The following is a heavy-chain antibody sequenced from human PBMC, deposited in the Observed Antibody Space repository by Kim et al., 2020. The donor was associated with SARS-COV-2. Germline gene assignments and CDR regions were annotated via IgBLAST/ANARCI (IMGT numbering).Heavy chain of an antibody. D-gene: IGHD6-13*01. CDR3: ASDPYRIAAAGLFDY. Sequence: GGSLRLSCAASGFTFRSYGMHWVRQAPGKGLEWVAVISYDGSNKYYADSVKGRFTISRDNSKNTLYLQMNSLRAEDTAVYYCASDPYRIAAAGLFDYLG. CDR1: GFTFRSYG. V-gene: IGHV3-33*05. CDR2: ISYDGSNK. J-gene: IGHJ4*01.